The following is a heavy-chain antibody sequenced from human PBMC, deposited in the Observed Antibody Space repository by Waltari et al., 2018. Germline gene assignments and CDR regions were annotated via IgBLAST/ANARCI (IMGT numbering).Heavy chain of an antibody. D-gene: IGHD6-6*01. CDR2: ISSSGSTI. CDR1: GFTFNTYE. V-gene: IGHV3-48*03. Sequence: EVQLVESGGGLVQPGGSLRLSCAASGFTFNTYEMNWVRQAPGKGLEWVSYISSSGSTIYYADFVKGRFTISRDNAKNSLYLQMNSLRAEDTAVYYCVRGVGVQNWIDPWGQGTLVTVSS. J-gene: IGHJ5*02. CDR3: VRGVGVQNWIDP.